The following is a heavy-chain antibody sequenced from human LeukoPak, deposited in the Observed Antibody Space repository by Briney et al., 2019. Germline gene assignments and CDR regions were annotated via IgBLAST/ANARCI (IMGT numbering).Heavy chain of an antibody. V-gene: IGHV5-51*01. CDR1: GYSFTRDW. CDR2: IHPGESDT. D-gene: IGHD4-23*01. CDR3: ARRVVNNRNWYFNL. J-gene: IGHJ2*01. Sequence: GESLKISCKGSGYSFTRDWIGWVRQMPGKGLEWMGIIHPGESDTRYSPSFQGQVTISADKSINTAYLQWSSLKASDTAMYYCARRVVNNRNWYFNLWGRGTLVTVSS.